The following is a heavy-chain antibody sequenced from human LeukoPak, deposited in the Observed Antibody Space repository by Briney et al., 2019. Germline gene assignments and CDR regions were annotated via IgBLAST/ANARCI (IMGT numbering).Heavy chain of an antibody. CDR2: IIPILGIA. CDR3: ARQGGYPIGGFDY. CDR1: GGTFTIYA. J-gene: IGHJ4*02. D-gene: IGHD5-12*01. Sequence: SVRVSSKASGGTFTIYAISWVRQAPGQRLEWMGRIIPILGIANYAQKFQGRVTITADKSTSTVYMELSSLRSEDTAVYYCARQGGYPIGGFDYWGQGTLVTVSS. V-gene: IGHV1-69*04.